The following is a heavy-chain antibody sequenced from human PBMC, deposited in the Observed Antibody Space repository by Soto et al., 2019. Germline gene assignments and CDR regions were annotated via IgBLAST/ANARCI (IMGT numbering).Heavy chain of an antibody. V-gene: IGHV3-48*01. J-gene: IGHJ5*02. CDR3: ARQGYCSSTSCFFWFDP. D-gene: IGHD2-2*01. CDR2: ISSSSSTI. Sequence: GGSLRLSCAASGFTFSSYGRNWVCQAPGKGLEWVSYISSSSSTIYYADSVKGRFTISRDNAKNSLYLQMNSLRAEDTAVYYCARQGYCSSTSCFFWFDPWGQGTLVTVSS. CDR1: GFTFSSYG.